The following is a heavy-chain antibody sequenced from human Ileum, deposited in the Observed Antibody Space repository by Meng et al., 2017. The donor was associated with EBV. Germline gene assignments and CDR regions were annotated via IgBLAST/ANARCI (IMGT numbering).Heavy chain of an antibody. CDR3: TRGINNDF. V-gene: IGHV3-21*01. Sequence: EVDLFESGGALVKPGGSLRPPCTAYGSTFSAYPMDWVRQAPGKGLEWVSSISGSSTYLYYAESLKGRFTISRDNAKNSLYLQMTSLRAEDTAVYYCTRGINNDFWGQGTLVTVSS. CDR1: GSTFSAYP. J-gene: IGHJ4*02. D-gene: IGHD2-21*01. CDR2: ISGSSTYL.